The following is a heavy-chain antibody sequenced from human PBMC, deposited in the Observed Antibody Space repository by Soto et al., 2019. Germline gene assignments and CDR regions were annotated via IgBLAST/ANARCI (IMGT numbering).Heavy chain of an antibody. J-gene: IGHJ5*02. Sequence: GSLRLSCAASGFTFSNNGMSWVRQAPGKGLDWVSGISGNGRNTYYVDSVKGRFTSARDNSRNTVFLQMNNLRAEDTAVYYCAKNVLSSSPSAIDAWGQGTLVTVSS. CDR2: ISGNGRNT. CDR3: AKNVLSSSPSAIDA. D-gene: IGHD6-6*01. CDR1: GFTFSNNG. V-gene: IGHV3-23*01.